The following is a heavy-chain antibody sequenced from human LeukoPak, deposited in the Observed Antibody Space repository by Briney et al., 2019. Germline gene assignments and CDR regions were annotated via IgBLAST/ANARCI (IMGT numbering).Heavy chain of an antibody. J-gene: IGHJ3*01. D-gene: IGHD4-23*01. CDR3: ARDTLEYSNSPDALDV. CDR1: GFTFSAYE. V-gene: IGHV3-48*03. Sequence: GGSLRLSCAASGFTFSAYEMNWVRQAPGKGLEWVSYIGSSGSTVYYADSVKGRFTISRDNAKNSLYMQMESLRDEDTAIYYCARDTLEYSNSPDALDVWGQGTMVTVSS. CDR2: IGSSGSTV.